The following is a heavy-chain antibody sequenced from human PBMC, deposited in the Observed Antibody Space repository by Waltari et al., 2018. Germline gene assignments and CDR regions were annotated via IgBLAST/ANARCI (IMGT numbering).Heavy chain of an antibody. Sequence: QVQLQQWGAGLLKPSETLSLTCAVYGGSFSGYYWSWIRQPPGKGLEWIGEINHSGSTNYNPSLKSRVTISVDTSKNQFSLKLSSVTAADTAVYYCVTVGAGTTSANDAFDIWGQGTMVTVSS. V-gene: IGHV4-34*01. CDR3: VTVGAGTTSANDAFDI. D-gene: IGHD1-7*01. J-gene: IGHJ3*02. CDR2: INHSGST. CDR1: GGSFSGYY.